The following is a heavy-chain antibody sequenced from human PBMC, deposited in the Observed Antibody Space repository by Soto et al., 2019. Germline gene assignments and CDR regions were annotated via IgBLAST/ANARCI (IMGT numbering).Heavy chain of an antibody. CDR3: WYYYDSSGYSFDX. D-gene: IGHD3-22*01. CDR2: IIPIFGTA. V-gene: IGHV1-69*01. CDR1: GGTFSSYA. J-gene: IGHJ4*02. Sequence: QVQLVQSGAEVKKPGSSVKVSCKASGGTFSSYAISWVRQAPGQGLEWMGGIIPIFGTANYAQKFQGRVTITADESTSTAYMELSSXXSEDTAVYYCWYYYDSSGYSFDXWGQGTXVXXS.